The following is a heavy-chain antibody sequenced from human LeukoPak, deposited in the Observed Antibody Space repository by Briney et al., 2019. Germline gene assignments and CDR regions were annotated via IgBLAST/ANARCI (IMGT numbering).Heavy chain of an antibody. CDR1: GFTFDDYG. J-gene: IGHJ4*02. D-gene: IGHD3-22*01. Sequence: GGSLRLSCAASGFTFDDYGMSWVRQAPGKGLEWVSGINWNGGSTGYADSVKGRFTISRDNAKNSLYLQMNSLRAEDTALYHCARVSYYYDSSAREPRVVYFDYWGQGTLVTVSS. CDR2: INWNGGST. V-gene: IGHV3-20*01. CDR3: ARVSYYYDSSAREPRVVYFDY.